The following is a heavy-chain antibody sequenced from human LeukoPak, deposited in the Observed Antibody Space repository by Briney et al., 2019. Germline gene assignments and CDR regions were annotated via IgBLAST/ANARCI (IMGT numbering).Heavy chain of an antibody. J-gene: IGHJ4*02. CDR2: ISGSGGST. CDR3: ARGRYYDILTGYYDY. D-gene: IGHD3-9*01. CDR1: GFTFSSYA. Sequence: PGGSLRLSCAASGFTFSSYAMSWVRQAPGKGLEWVSAISGSGGSTYYADSVRGRFTISRDNSKNTLYLQMNSLRAEDTAVYYCARGRYYDILTGYYDYWGQGTLVTVSS. V-gene: IGHV3-23*01.